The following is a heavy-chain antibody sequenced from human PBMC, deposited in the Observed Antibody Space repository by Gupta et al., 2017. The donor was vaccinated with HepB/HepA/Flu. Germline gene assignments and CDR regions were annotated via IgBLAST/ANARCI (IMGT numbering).Heavy chain of an antibody. CDR3: ARVPVWSGYPPISYYYMDV. V-gene: IGHV1-69*06. D-gene: IGHD3-3*01. Sequence: QVQLVQSGAEVKKPGSSVKVSCKASGGTFSSYAISWVRQAPGQGLEWMGGIIPIFGTANYAQKFQGRVTITADKSTSTAYMELSSLRSEDTAVYYCARVPVWSGYPPISYYYMDVWGKGTTVTVSS. CDR1: GGTFSSYA. CDR2: IIPIFGTA. J-gene: IGHJ6*03.